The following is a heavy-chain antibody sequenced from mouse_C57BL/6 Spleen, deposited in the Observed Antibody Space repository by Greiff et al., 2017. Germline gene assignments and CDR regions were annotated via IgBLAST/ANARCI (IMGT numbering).Heavy chain of an antibody. V-gene: IGHV1-82*01. J-gene: IGHJ4*01. CDR3: AGRAMAY. CDR2: IYPGDGDT. CDR1: GYAFSSSW. Sequence: QVQLKQSGPELVKPGASVKISCEASGYAFSSSWMNWVQQRPGKGLEWIGRIYPGDGDTNYTGKFKGKATLTAAKSSSTAYMQLSSLTSEDSAVYFCAGRAMAYWGQGTLVTVSA.